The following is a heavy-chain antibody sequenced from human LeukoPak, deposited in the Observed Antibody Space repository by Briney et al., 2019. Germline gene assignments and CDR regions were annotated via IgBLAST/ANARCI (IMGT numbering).Heavy chain of an antibody. D-gene: IGHD2-2*01. Sequence: PSETLSLTCTVSGGSISSYYWSWIRQPSGKGLEWIGSIHYSGSTTYNPSLKSRVTISVDTSKNQFSLKLSSVTAADTAVYYCARRLGGTSTGFDYWGQGTLVTVSS. J-gene: IGHJ4*02. CDR1: GGSISSYY. CDR2: IHYSGST. V-gene: IGHV4-59*08. CDR3: ARRLGGTSTGFDY.